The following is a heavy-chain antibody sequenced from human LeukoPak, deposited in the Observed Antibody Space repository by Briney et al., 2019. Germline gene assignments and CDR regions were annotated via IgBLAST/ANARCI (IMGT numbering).Heavy chain of an antibody. CDR2: MNPNSGNT. D-gene: IGHD3-10*01. CDR3: ARKKDGGDAFDI. J-gene: IGHJ3*02. V-gene: IGHV1-8*03. Sequence: ASVKVSCKASGYTFTSYDINWVRQATGQGLEWMGWMNPNSGNTGYAQKFQGRVTITRSTSISTAYMELSSLRSEDTAVYYCARKKDGGDAFDIWGQGTMVTVSS. CDR1: GYTFTSYD.